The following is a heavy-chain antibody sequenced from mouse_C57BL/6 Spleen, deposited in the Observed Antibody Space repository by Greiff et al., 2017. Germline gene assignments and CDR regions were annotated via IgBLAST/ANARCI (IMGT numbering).Heavy chain of an antibody. J-gene: IGHJ4*01. CDR3: ARGSREGHYYAMDY. V-gene: IGHV5-6*01. CDR2: ISSGGSYT. D-gene: IGHD1-1*01. Sequence: VQLKESGGDLVKPGGSLKLSCAASGFTFSSYGMSWVRQTPDKRLEWVATISSGGSYTYDPDSVKGRFTISIDNAKNTLYLQMSSLKSEDTAMYYCARGSREGHYYAMDYWGQGTSVTVSS. CDR1: GFTFSSYG.